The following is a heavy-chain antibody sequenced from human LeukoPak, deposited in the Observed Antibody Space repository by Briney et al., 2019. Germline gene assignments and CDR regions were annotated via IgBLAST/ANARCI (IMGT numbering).Heavy chain of an antibody. J-gene: IGHJ4*02. Sequence: PGRSLRLSCAASGFTFSDYYMSWIRQAPGKGLEWVSYISSSGSTIYYADSVKGRFTISRDNTKNSLYLQMNSLRAEDTAVYYCARDARGVLLDDYWGQGTLVTVSS. D-gene: IGHD2/OR15-2a*01. V-gene: IGHV3-11*01. CDR3: ARDARGVLLDDY. CDR2: ISSSGSTI. CDR1: GFTFSDYY.